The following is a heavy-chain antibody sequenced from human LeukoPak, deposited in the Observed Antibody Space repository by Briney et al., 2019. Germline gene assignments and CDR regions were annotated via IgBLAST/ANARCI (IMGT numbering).Heavy chain of an antibody. CDR1: GFTVSSNY. CDR3: ASGFWSGFQFDY. J-gene: IGHJ4*02. Sequence: GGSLRLSCAASGFTVSSNYMSWVRQAPGKGLEWVSVIYSGGSTYYADSAKGRFTISRDNSKNTLYLQMNSLRAEDTAVYYCASGFWSGFQFDYWGQGTLVTVSS. CDR2: IYSGGST. V-gene: IGHV3-53*01. D-gene: IGHD3-3*01.